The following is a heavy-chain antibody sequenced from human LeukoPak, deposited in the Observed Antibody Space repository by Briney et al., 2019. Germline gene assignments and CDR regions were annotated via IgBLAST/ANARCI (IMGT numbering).Heavy chain of an antibody. D-gene: IGHD6-13*01. J-gene: IGHJ4*02. CDR2: INPNSGGT. CDR3: ARDQGIAAAGVFDS. Sequence: GASVKVSCKASGYTFTGYYMHWVRQAPGQGLEWMGWINPNSGGTNYAQKFQGRVTMTRDTSISTAYMELSRLRSDDTAVYYCARDQGIAAAGVFDSWGQGTLVTVSS. CDR1: GYTFTGYY. V-gene: IGHV1-2*02.